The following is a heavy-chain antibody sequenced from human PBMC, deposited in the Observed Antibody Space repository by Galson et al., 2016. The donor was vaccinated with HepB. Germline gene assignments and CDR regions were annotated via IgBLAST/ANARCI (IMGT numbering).Heavy chain of an antibody. D-gene: IGHD5-18*01. V-gene: IGHV1-46*01. Sequence: SVKVSCKASGYTFTTYYIHWVRQAPGQGLDWMGIINPRGGSTSNAQNFQGRVTLTTEEATSTAYLELRSLRADDTAVYYCARVGARDSYAFAPIDYWGQGTLVTVSS. CDR1: GYTFTTYY. CDR2: INPRGGST. CDR3: ARVGARDSYAFAPIDY. J-gene: IGHJ4*02.